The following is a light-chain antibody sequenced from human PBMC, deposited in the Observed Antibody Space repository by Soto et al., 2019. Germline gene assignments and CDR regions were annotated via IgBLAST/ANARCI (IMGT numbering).Light chain of an antibody. V-gene: IGLV1-40*01. CDR2: ANG. Sequence: QSVLTQPPSVSGAPGQRVTVSCTGSSSNIGARFDVHWYQQLPGTAPRLLIYANGNRPSGVPDRFSGSKSGTSASLAITGLQAEDEADYYCQSYESSLRGYVFGTGTKVTVL. J-gene: IGLJ1*01. CDR3: QSYESSLRGYV. CDR1: SSNIGARFD.